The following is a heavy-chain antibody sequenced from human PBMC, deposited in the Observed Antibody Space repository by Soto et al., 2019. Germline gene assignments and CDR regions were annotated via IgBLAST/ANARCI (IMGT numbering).Heavy chain of an antibody. CDR3: ARARGYSYVPFDY. CDR1: GGSFSCYY. J-gene: IGHJ4*02. V-gene: IGHV4-34*01. CDR2: INHSGRT. D-gene: IGHD5-18*01. Sequence: VRLQPWCAGLLKPSETLSLTCAVDGGSFSCYYLSWIRQPPGKWLEWIGEINHSGRTNYNPSLKSRVTISVDTSKNQFSLKLSSVTAADTAVYYCARARGYSYVPFDYWGQGTLVTVSS.